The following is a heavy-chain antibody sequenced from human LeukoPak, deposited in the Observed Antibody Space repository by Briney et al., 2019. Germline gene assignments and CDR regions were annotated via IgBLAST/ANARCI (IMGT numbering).Heavy chain of an antibody. CDR2: IKQDGSQT. V-gene: IGHV3-7*01. CDR1: GFIFSHYW. D-gene: IGHD3-10*01. J-gene: IGHJ4*02. Sequence: PGGSLRLSCAASGFIFSHYWMTWVRQTPGKELELVANIKQDGSQTYHVDSVKGRFTISRDNAENSLYLQMDSLRVEDTAVYYCARYASYDSGSYYRYLDYWGQGTLVTVSS. CDR3: ARYASYDSGSYYRYLDY.